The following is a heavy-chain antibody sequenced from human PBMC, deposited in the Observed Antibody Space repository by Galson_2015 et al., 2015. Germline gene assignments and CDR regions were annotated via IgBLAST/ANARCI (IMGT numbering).Heavy chain of an antibody. CDR3: AKDMVSVFVVVAASGMDV. Sequence: SLRLSCAASGFTFDDYAMHWVRHAPGKGLEWVSLISGDGGSTYYADSVKGRFTISRDNSKNPLYLQMNSLRTEDTALYYCAKDMVSVFVVVAASGMDVSGQGTTITVSS. CDR2: ISGDGGST. CDR1: GFTFDDYA. D-gene: IGHD2-15*01. J-gene: IGHJ6*02. V-gene: IGHV3-43*02.